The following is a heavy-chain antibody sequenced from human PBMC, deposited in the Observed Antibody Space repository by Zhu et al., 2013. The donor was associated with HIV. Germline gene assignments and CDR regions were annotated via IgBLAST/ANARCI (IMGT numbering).Heavy chain of an antibody. V-gene: IGHV1-69*12. CDR2: IIPIFGTA. D-gene: IGHD3-10*01. J-gene: IGHJ5*02. CDR3: ARGPYGSGIAYNWFDP. CDR1: GGTFSSYA. Sequence: QVQLVQSGAEVKKPGSSVKVSCKASGGTFSSYAISWVRQAPGQGLEWMGGIIPIFGTANYAQKFQGRVTITADESTSTAYMELSSLRSEDTAVYYCARGPYGSGIAYNWFDPGAREPWSPSPQ.